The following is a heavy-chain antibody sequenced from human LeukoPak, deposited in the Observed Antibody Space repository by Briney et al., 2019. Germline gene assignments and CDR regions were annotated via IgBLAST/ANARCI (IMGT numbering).Heavy chain of an antibody. V-gene: IGHV4-59*01. CDR3: ARTPNRGGFDY. J-gene: IGHJ4*02. Sequence: PSETLSLTCNVSGYSISRGYYWSWIRQPPGKGLEHIGYIYYSGSTNYNPSLRSRVTISVGTSKNQFSLKLSSVTAADTAVYYCARTPNRGGFDYWGQGTLVTVSS. CDR2: IYYSGST. D-gene: IGHD3-10*01. CDR1: GYSISRGYY.